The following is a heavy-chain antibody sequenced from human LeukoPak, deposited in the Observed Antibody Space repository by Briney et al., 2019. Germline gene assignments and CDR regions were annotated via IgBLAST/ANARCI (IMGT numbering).Heavy chain of an antibody. D-gene: IGHD3-10*01. CDR3: AKLGKTENHYGSGRFSYYYYMDV. CDR2: IYSGGST. CDR1: GFTVSSNY. V-gene: IGHV3-66*01. J-gene: IGHJ6*03. Sequence: GGSLRLSCAASGFTVSSNYMSWVRQAPGKELEWVSVIYSGGSTYYADSVKGRFTISRDNSKNTLYLQMNSLRAEDTAVYYCAKLGKTENHYGSGRFSYYYYMDVWGKGTTVTISS.